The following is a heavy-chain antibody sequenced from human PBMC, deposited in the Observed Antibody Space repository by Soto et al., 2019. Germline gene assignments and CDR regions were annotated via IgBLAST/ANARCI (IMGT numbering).Heavy chain of an antibody. CDR1: GFALTTYT. CDR3: AREDGVVGASSAFDS. V-gene: IGHV3-21*01. D-gene: IGHD1-26*01. Sequence: GGSLRRSCVASGFALTTYTMNWVRQGPGTGLEWVSSINGRSNYKYYSDSVKGRFTVSRDNAQNSLFLQMSRLGPEDTAVYYCAREDGVVGASSAFDSWGQGTLVTVSS. CDR2: INGRSNYK. J-gene: IGHJ4*02.